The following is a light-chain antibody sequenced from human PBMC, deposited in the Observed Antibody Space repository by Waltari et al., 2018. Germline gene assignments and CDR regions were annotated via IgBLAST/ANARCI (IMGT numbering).Light chain of an antibody. CDR3: QCYDSSLSGSV. J-gene: IGLJ3*02. Sequence: QSVLTQPPSVSGAPGQRVTIACTGSSSNIGAGYAVHWYQQLPRTAPKLLIYGNTNRPSGVPDRFSGSKSGTSASLAITGLQAEDEADYYCQCYDSSLSGSVFGGGTKLTVL. V-gene: IGLV1-40*01. CDR1: SSNIGAGYA. CDR2: GNT.